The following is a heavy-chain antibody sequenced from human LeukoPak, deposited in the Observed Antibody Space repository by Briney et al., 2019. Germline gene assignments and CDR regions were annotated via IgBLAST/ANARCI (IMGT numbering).Heavy chain of an antibody. D-gene: IGHD2-2*01. CDR2: INHSGST. Sequence: PSETLSLTCAVYGGSFSGYYWSWLRQPPGKGLEWLGEINHSGSTNYNPSLKSRVTISVDTSKNQFSLKLSSVTAADTAVYYCARAREDCSSTSCHYYYYGMDVWGKGTTVTVSS. J-gene: IGHJ6*04. CDR3: ARAREDCSSTSCHYYYYGMDV. CDR1: GGSFSGYY. V-gene: IGHV4-34*01.